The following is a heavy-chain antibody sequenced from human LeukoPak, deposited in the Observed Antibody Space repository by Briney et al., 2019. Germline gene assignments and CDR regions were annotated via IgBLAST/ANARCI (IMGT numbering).Heavy chain of an antibody. D-gene: IGHD4-23*01. CDR1: GFRFGDSA. V-gene: IGHV3-49*03. CDR2: IRSKDYGGTT. CDR3: ARGWDGGNDY. Sequence: GRSLRLSCTTSGFRFGDSAMSWFRQAPGKGLEWVGFIRSKDYGGTTENAASVKGRFTISRDDSKSIEYLQMNSLKTEDTAVYYCARGWDGGNDYWGQGTLVTVSS. J-gene: IGHJ4*02.